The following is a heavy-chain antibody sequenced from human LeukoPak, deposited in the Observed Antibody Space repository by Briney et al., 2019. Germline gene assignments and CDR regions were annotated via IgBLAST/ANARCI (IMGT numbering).Heavy chain of an antibody. V-gene: IGHV4-34*01. J-gene: IGHJ5*02. CDR1: GFTFSSYA. CDR2: INHSGST. Sequence: PGGSLRLSCAASGFTFSSYAMSWIRQPPGKGLEWIGEINHSGSTNYNPSLKSRVTISVDTSKNQFSLKLSSVTAADTAVYYCARGRMVRRGFKFDPWGQGTLVTVSS. D-gene: IGHD3-10*01. CDR3: ARGRMVRRGFKFDP.